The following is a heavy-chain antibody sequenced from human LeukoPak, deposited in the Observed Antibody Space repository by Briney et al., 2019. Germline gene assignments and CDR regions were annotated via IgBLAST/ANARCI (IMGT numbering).Heavy chain of an antibody. CDR2: VSSSSSTI. V-gene: IGHV3-48*01. CDR1: GFNFNTYA. D-gene: IGHD2-2*01. J-gene: IGHJ4*02. CDR3: TRVGGYQLPKFDY. Sequence: GGSLRLSCAASGFNFNTYAMNWVRQAPVKGLEWISYVSSSSSTIYYADSVKGRFSISRDNAKNSVYLEMNSPGGEDTAVYYCTRVGGYQLPKFDYWGRGTLVTVSS.